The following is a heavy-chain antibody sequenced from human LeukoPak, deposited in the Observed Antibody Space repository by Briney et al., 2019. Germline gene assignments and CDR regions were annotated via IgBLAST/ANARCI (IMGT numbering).Heavy chain of an antibody. CDR3: ARDSKSGLDLYYFDY. D-gene: IGHD3-3*01. V-gene: IGHV3-30*04. CDR1: EFTFSSYA. Sequence: PGGSLRLSCAASEFTFSSYAMHWVRQAPGKGLEWVAVISYDGSNKYYADSVKGRFTISRDNSKNTLYLQMNSLRAEDTAVYYCARDSKSGLDLYYFDYWGQGTLVTVSS. J-gene: IGHJ4*02. CDR2: ISYDGSNK.